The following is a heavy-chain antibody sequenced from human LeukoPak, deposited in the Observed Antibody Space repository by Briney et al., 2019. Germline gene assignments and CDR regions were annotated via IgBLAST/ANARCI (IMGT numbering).Heavy chain of an antibody. CDR2: IYPDDSDI. CDR3: ARQSKSYYGSGSYGDY. CDR1: GYSFTNYW. Sequence: GESLKISCKGSGYSFTNYWIAWMRQMPGKGLEWMGIIYPDDSDIRYSPSFQGQVTISADKSISTAYLQWNSLKASDTAMYYCARQSKSYYGSGSYGDYWGQGTLVTVSS. V-gene: IGHV5-51*01. J-gene: IGHJ4*02. D-gene: IGHD3-10*01.